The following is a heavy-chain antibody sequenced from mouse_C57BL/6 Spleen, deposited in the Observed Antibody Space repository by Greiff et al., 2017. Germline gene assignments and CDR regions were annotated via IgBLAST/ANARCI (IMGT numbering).Heavy chain of an antibody. CDR2: IYPGNSDT. CDR3: TPKTAQAPFAY. V-gene: IGHV1-5*01. D-gene: IGHD3-2*02. CDR1: GYTFTSYW. J-gene: IGHJ3*01. Sequence: VQLQQSGTVLARPGASVKMSCKTSGYTFTSYWMHWVKQRPGQGLEWIGAIYPGNSDTSYNQKFKGKAKLTAVTSARTAYMELSSLTNEDSAVYYCTPKTAQAPFAYWGQGTLVTVSA.